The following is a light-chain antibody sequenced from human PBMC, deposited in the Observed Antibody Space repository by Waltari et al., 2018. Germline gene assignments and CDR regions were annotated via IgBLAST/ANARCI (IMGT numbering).Light chain of an antibody. V-gene: IGLV2-14*03. J-gene: IGLJ2*01. Sequence: QSALTQIASVAGSPGQSITISCTGTSSDVGDHNYVSWYQQHPGKRPQLLIYDVISRPSGVLTRFCASKSGNAASLTISGLQAEDEADYYCSADTRGVVFGGGTQLTVL. CDR2: DVI. CDR1: SSDVGDHNY. CDR3: SADTRGVV.